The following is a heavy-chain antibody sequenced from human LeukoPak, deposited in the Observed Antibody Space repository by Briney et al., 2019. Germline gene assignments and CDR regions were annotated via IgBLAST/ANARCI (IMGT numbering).Heavy chain of an antibody. J-gene: IGHJ5*02. CDR3: ARALLAGFDP. D-gene: IGHD2-8*02. CDR2: IYHSGST. CDR1: GGSISSGDSY. V-gene: IGHV4-30-2*01. Sequence: SETLSLTCTVSGGSISSGDSYWSWIRQPPGKGLEWIGYIYHSGSTYYNPSLKSRVTISVDRSKNQFSLKLSSVTAADTAVYYCARALLAGFDPWGQGTLVTVSS.